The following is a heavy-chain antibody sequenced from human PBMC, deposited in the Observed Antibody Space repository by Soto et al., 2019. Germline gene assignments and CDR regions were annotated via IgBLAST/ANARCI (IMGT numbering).Heavy chain of an antibody. Sequence: QVQLVQYGAEVKRPGSSVKVSCKASEDTFNSYSVIWVRQAPGQGLEWMGRIIPSLGWASSAQRFQGRVTITAARSTYTENMKMTGQRSDAPAVNYWANNFPGHCSTTTGYGAGDYWGQGPRV. CDR2: IIPSLGWA. D-gene: IGHD2-2*01. J-gene: IGHJ4*02. V-gene: IGHV1-69*02. CDR3: ANNFPGHCSTTTGYGAGDY. CDR1: EDTFNSYS.